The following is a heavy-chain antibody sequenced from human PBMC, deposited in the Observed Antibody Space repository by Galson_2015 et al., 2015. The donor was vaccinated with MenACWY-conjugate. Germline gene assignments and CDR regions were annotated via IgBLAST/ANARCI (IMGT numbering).Heavy chain of an antibody. V-gene: IGHV4-39*01. CDR3: ARLPRGIGKIVGGC. CDR2: IHYSRPT. CDR1: GGSVYSADYW. D-gene: IGHD1-26*01. Sequence: EPLSLTCTVSGGSVYSADYWWGLIRQPPGGGLEWIASIHYSRPTHYDPSLKSRPTLSGATSTDQCFLPLTAVSAADQAVYFWARLPRGIGKIVGGCWGQGSLV. J-gene: IGHJ1*01.